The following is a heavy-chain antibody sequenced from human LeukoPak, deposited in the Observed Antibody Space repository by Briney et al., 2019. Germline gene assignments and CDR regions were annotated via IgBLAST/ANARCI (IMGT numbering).Heavy chain of an antibody. CDR3: ARVIGGEPSIAARPGDWFDP. D-gene: IGHD6-6*01. CDR2: INHSGST. CDR1: GVSFSGYY. J-gene: IGHJ5*02. V-gene: IGHV4-34*01. Sequence: TSETLSLTCAVYGVSFSGYYWSWIRQPPGKGLEWIGEINHSGSTNYNPSLKSRVTISVDTSKNQFSLKLSSVTAADTAVYYCARVIGGEPSIAARPGDWFDPWGQGTLVTVSS.